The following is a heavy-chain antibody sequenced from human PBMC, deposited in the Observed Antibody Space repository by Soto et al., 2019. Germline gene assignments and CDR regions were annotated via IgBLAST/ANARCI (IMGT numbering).Heavy chain of an antibody. CDR3: ASSLRYDYYGLDV. CDR2: VSYSATT. J-gene: IGHJ6*02. CDR1: DDSISRYS. D-gene: IGHD3-16*01. Sequence: SETLSLTSTVSDDSISRYSWSWIRQPPGKGLEWIGYVSYSATTKYNPSLKSRVTVSVDTSKNQFSLKLSSVTAADTAVYYCASSLRYDYYGLDVWGQGTTVTVSS. V-gene: IGHV4-59*01.